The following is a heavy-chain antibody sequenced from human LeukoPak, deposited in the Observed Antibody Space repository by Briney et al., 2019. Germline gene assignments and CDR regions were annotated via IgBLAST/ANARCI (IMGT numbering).Heavy chain of an antibody. CDR2: TSGSGGST. V-gene: IGHV3-23*01. J-gene: IGHJ4*02. CDR3: ASETSPTYYYDSSGYYTTRPFDY. CDR1: GFTFSSYW. D-gene: IGHD3-22*01. Sequence: GGSLRLSCAASGFTFSSYWMHWVRQAPGKGPEWVSATSGSGGSTYYADSVKGRFTISRDNSKNTLYLQMNSLRAEDTAVYYCASETSPTYYYDSSGYYTTRPFDYWGQGTLVTVSS.